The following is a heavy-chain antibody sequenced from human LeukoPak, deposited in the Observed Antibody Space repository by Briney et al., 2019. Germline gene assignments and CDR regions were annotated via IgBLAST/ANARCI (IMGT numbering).Heavy chain of an antibody. CDR3: AKDLNSSSWYDYYGMDV. CDR2: IYSDGST. V-gene: IGHV3-53*01. D-gene: IGHD6-13*01. Sequence: GGSLRLSCAASGFIVSSRYMSWVRQAPEKGLEWVSVIYSDGSTYYADSVKGRFTISRDNSKNTLYLQMNSLRAEDTAVYYCAKDLNSSSWYDYYGMDVWGQGTTVTVSS. CDR1: GFIVSSRY. J-gene: IGHJ6*02.